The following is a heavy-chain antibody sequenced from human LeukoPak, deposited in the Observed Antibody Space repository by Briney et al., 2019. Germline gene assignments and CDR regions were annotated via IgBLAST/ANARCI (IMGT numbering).Heavy chain of an antibody. Sequence: ASVKVSCKASGYTFTGYYMHWVRQAPGQGLEWMGIINPSGGSTSYAQKFQGRVTMTRDMSTSTVYMELSSLRSEDTAVYYCARDQRDIDSASAFDIWGQGTMVTVSS. CDR2: INPSGGST. V-gene: IGHV1-46*01. D-gene: IGHD2-15*01. J-gene: IGHJ3*02. CDR3: ARDQRDIDSASAFDI. CDR1: GYTFTGYY.